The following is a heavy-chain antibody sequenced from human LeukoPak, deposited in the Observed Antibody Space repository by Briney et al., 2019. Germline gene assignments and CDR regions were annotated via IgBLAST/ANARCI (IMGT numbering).Heavy chain of an antibody. D-gene: IGHD1-26*01. Sequence: PSETLSLTCSISGDSISSYCWSWIRQPQGKGVEWIGYIHYSGTTTYNPSLKSRVTISADPSQHQLSLSLSSVTAADTAVYYCARGQGSGSSWAFDYWGQGTLVTVSS. V-gene: IGHV4-59*01. CDR1: GDSISSYC. CDR2: IHYSGTT. J-gene: IGHJ4*02. CDR3: ARGQGSGSSWAFDY.